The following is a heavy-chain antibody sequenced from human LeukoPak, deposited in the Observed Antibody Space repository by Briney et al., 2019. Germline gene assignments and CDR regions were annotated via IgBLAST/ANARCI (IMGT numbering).Heavy chain of an antibody. Sequence: GGSLRLSCTASGFSFSDNFMGWIRQAPGKGLGWVSYINSAGDFIQYSDVVKGRFSVSRDNSKRSLFLQMTRLRSDDTAVYYCARGSYGWTFNPWGQGTLVSVSS. J-gene: IGHJ5*02. CDR1: GFSFSDNF. CDR3: ARGSYGWTFNP. D-gene: IGHD3-16*01. V-gene: IGHV3-11*01. CDR2: INSAGDFI.